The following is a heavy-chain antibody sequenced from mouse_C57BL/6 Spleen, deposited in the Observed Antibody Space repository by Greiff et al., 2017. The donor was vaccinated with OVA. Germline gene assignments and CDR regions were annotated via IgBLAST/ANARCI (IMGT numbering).Heavy chain of an antibody. J-gene: IGHJ1*03. CDR1: GFTFSDFY. CDR3: ARENWDWYFDV. CDR2: SRNKANDYTT. V-gene: IGHV7-1*01. Sequence: EVKLVESGGGLVQSGRSLRLSCATSGFTFSDFYMEWVRQASGKGLEWIAASRNKANDYTTEYSASVKGRFIVSRDTSQSILYLQMNALRAEDTAIYYCARENWDWYFDVWGTGTTVTVSS. D-gene: IGHD4-1*01.